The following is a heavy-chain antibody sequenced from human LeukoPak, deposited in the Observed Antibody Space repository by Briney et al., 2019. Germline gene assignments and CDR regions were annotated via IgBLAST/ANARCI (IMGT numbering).Heavy chain of an antibody. CDR3: ARHLYSSSMYGWFDP. J-gene: IGHJ5*02. V-gene: IGHV4-39*01. D-gene: IGHD6-13*01. Sequence: PSETLSLTCTVSGGSISSSSYYWGWIRQPPLKGREWSGSIYYSGSTYYTTSLKSRVTIAVDTSKNHFSLKLSSVTAADTAVYSCARHLYSSSMYGWFDPWGQGTRVTVSS. CDR2: IYYSGST. CDR1: GGSISSSSYY.